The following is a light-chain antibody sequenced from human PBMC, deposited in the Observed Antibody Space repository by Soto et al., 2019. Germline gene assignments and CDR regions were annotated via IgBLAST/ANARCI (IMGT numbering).Light chain of an antibody. CDR2: ETN. V-gene: IGLV1-51*02. J-gene: IGLJ1*01. CDR1: SSDVGDNY. CDR3: GTWDSSLSTDV. Sequence: QSALTQPPSVSAAPGQNVTISCSGSSSDVGDNYVSWYQLLPGTAPKLLIYETNKRPSGIPDRFSGSKSGTSATLGITGLQTGDEADYYCGTWDSSLSTDVFGTGTKVTVL.